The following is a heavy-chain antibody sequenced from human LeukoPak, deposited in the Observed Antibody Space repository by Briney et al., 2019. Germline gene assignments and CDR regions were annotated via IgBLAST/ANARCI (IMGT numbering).Heavy chain of an antibody. CDR1: GGSFSGYY. D-gene: IGHD6-6*01. CDR3: ARRDPIAARHPDY. Sequence: SETMSLTYAVYGGSFSGYYWSWIRQPPGKVLEWIGEINHSGSTNYNPSLKSRVTISVDTSKNQFSLKLSSVTAADTAVYYCARRDPIAARHPDYWGQGTLVTVSS. V-gene: IGHV4-34*01. CDR2: INHSGST. J-gene: IGHJ4*02.